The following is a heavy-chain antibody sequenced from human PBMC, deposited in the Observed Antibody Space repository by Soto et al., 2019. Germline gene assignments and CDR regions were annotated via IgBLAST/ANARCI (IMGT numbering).Heavy chain of an antibody. CDR3: ARLRWETENNWFDP. D-gene: IGHD1-26*01. J-gene: IGHJ5*02. Sequence: SETLSLTCTVSGDSINSVDHYWSWIRQPPWKGLEWMVYIYHSGSTHCNPSLNSRLTISIDTSTNRFSLNLTSVTAADTAVYFCARLRWETENNWFDPWGQGALVTVSS. V-gene: IGHV4-30-4*01. CDR1: GDSINSVDHY. CDR2: IYHSGST.